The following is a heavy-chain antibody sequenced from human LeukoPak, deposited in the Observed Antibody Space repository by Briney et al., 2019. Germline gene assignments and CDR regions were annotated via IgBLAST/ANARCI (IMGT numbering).Heavy chain of an antibody. CDR1: GGSFSGYY. CDR2: INHSGST. J-gene: IGHJ4*02. V-gene: IGHV4-34*01. Sequence: PSETLSLTCAVYGGSFSGYYWSWIRQPPGKGLEWIGEINHSGSTNYNPSLKSRVTISVDTSKNQFSLKLSSVTAADTAVYYCAREGEYYYDSSGYYPLPLMGMIDYWGQGTLVTVSS. D-gene: IGHD3-22*01. CDR3: AREGEYYYDSSGYYPLPLMGMIDY.